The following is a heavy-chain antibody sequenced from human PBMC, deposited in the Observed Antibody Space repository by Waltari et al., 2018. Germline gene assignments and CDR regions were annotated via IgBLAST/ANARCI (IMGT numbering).Heavy chain of an antibody. V-gene: IGHV1-2*02. CDR2: INPNNGGT. CDR1: AYSFTDYY. CDR3: AKVTSGAVAFEY. D-gene: IGHD6-19*01. Sequence: QVQLVQSGAEVKKPGASVKVSCKASAYSFTDYYMHWMRQAPGQGLEWMGWINPNNGGTDYAQNSQGRVTMTRDTSISTAYMELSRLTSDDTAVYYCAKVTSGAVAFEYWGQGTLVTVSS. J-gene: IGHJ4*02.